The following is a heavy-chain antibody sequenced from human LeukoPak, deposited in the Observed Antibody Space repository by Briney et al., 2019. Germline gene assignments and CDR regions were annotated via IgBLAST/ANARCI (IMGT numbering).Heavy chain of an antibody. D-gene: IGHD6-6*01. Sequence: ASVKVSCKTSGYSFADYYMHWFRQAPGQGLEWMGWINPKNGGTKYARKFQGRVTMTRETSFSTAYMDLSRLRSDDTAVYYCARGPSTAAFDYWGQGTLVTVSS. CDR2: INPKNGGT. CDR1: GYSFADYY. CDR3: ARGPSTAAFDY. V-gene: IGHV1-2*02. J-gene: IGHJ4*02.